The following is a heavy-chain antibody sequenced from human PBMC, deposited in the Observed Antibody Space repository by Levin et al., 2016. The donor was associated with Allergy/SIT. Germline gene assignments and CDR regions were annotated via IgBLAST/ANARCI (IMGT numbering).Heavy chain of an antibody. CDR3: ARDWEYYYDSSGYYTNYGMDV. CDR1: GGSVSSGSYY. Sequence: SETLSLTCTVSGGSVSSGSYYWSWIRQPPGKGLEWIGYIYYSGSTNYNPSLKSRVTISVDTSKNQFSLKLSSVTAADTAVYYCARDWEYYYDSSGYYTNYGMDVWGQGTTVTVSS. D-gene: IGHD3-22*01. J-gene: IGHJ6*02. V-gene: IGHV4-61*01. CDR2: IYYSGST.